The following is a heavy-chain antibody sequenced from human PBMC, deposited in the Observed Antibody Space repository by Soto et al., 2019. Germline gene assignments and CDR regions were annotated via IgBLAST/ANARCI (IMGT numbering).Heavy chain of an antibody. CDR2: IFYNGGT. CDR3: SSWSKSGAALDH. D-gene: IGHD3-3*01. J-gene: IGHJ4*02. V-gene: IGHV4-59*01. Sequence: QVHLQESGPALVKPSETLSLTCTVSGDSISSYYWSWIRQPPGKGLEWIGYIFYNGGTNYSPSLKSRVTISVDTSKNQFSLRLSSVTATDTAAYYCSSWSKSGAALDHWGQGTLVTVSS. CDR1: GDSISSYY.